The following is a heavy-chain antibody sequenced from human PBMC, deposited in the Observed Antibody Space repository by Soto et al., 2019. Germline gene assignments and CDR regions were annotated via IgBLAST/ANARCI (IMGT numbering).Heavy chain of an antibody. V-gene: IGHV4-59*01. CDR2: IYYSGST. CDR1: GGSISSYY. Sequence: TSETLSLTCTVSGGSISSYYWSWIRQPPGKGLEWIGYIYYSGSTNYNPSLKSRVTISVDTSKNQFSLKLSSVTAADTAVYYCARVFRSNYDFWSGSRPNDAFDIWGQGTMVTVSS. J-gene: IGHJ3*02. CDR3: ARVFRSNYDFWSGSRPNDAFDI. D-gene: IGHD3-3*01.